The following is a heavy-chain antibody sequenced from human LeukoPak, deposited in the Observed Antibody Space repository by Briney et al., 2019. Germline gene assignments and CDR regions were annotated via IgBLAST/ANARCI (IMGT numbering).Heavy chain of an antibody. Sequence: ASVKVSCKASDYTFTSYGISWVRQAPGQGLEWMGWISAYNGNTNYAQKLQGRVTMTTDTSTSTAYMELRSLRSDDTAVYYCARAVQLERRHNWFDPWGQGTLVTVSS. CDR2: ISAYNGNT. D-gene: IGHD1-1*01. CDR1: DYTFTSYG. J-gene: IGHJ5*02. V-gene: IGHV1-18*01. CDR3: ARAVQLERRHNWFDP.